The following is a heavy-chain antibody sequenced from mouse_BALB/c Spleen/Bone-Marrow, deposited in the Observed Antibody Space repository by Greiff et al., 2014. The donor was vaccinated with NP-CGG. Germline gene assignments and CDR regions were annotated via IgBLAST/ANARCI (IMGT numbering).Heavy chain of an antibody. V-gene: IGHV14-1*02. D-gene: IGHD1-1*01. CDR3: PIPYYSGSSLYARAS. Sequence: EVQLQQSGAELVRPGALVKLSCKASGFNIKDYYMHWVKQRPEQGLEWIGWIDPENGNTIYDPKFQGKASITADTSSNTAYLQLSGRTSEATPFYYCPIPYYSGSSLYARASWGQEPSAPVSS. CDR1: GFNIKDYY. CDR2: IDPENGNT. J-gene: IGHJ4*01.